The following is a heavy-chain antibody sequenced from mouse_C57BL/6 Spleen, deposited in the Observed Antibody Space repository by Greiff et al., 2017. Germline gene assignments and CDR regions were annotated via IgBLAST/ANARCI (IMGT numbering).Heavy chain of an antibody. Sequence: EVQGVESGGGLVQPGGSMKLSCAASGFTFSDAWMDWVRQSPEKGLEWVAEIRNKANNHATYYAESVKGRFTISRDDSKSSVYLQMNSLRAEDTGIYYCTRGDSPWFAYWGQGTLVTVSA. J-gene: IGHJ3*01. V-gene: IGHV6-6*01. CDR1: GFTFSDAW. CDR2: IRNKANNHAT. D-gene: IGHD6-1*01. CDR3: TRGDSPWFAY.